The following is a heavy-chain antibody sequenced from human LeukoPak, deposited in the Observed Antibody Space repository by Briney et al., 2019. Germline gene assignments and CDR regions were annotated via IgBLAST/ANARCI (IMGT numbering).Heavy chain of an antibody. D-gene: IGHD6-13*01. CDR2: IDWNGGSI. V-gene: IGHV3-9*01. CDR1: GFTFDDYA. CDR3: VKDRSSAWYCPGF. Sequence: GGSLRLSCAASGFTFDDYAMHWVRQVPGKGLEWVASIDWNGGSIDYADSLKGRFSISRDNAKNSLYLQMICLRTEDTAVYYCVKDRSSAWYCPGFWGQGTLVSVSS. J-gene: IGHJ4*02.